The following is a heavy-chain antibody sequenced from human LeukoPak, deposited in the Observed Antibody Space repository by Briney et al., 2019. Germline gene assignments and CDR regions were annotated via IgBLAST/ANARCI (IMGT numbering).Heavy chain of an antibody. CDR1: GFTVSSNY. CDR2: IYSGGST. CDR3: AREAVTRNYFDY. D-gene: IGHD4-17*01. V-gene: IGHV3-53*01. Sequence: GGSLRLSCAASGFTVSSNYMNCVRQAPGKGLEWVSVIYSGGSTYYADSVTGRFTISRDNSKNTLYLQMNSLRAEDTAVYYCAREAVTRNYFDYWGQGTLVTVSS. J-gene: IGHJ4*02.